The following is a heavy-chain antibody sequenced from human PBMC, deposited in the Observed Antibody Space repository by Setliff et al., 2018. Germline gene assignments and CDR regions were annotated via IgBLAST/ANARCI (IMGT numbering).Heavy chain of an antibody. CDR2: IRDKYNSYAI. CDR1: GFIFSGSA. D-gene: IGHD3-22*01. CDR3: AKLVGRIVVVREGDAFDI. Sequence: HPGGSLRLSCAASGFIFSGSAIHWVRQASGKGLEWVGRIRDKYNSYAIAYAASVEGRFTISRDDSKNMAYLQMNSLRAEDTAVYYCAKLVGRIVVVREGDAFDIWGQGTMVTVSS. V-gene: IGHV3-73*01. J-gene: IGHJ3*02.